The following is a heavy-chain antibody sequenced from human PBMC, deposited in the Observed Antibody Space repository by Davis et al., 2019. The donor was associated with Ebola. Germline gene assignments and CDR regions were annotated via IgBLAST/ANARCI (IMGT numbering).Heavy chain of an antibody. D-gene: IGHD2-15*01. CDR3: AREKSSPFFDY. CDR2: ISHSGST. Sequence: MPGGSLRLSCTVSGASVSSSNYYWGWIRQFPGKGLEWIGQISHSGSTTSNPSLKSRVTISVDPSKNQFSLKLNSVTAADTAVYYCAREKSSPFFDYWGQGALVTVSS. V-gene: IGHV4-39*07. J-gene: IGHJ4*02. CDR1: GASVSSSNYY.